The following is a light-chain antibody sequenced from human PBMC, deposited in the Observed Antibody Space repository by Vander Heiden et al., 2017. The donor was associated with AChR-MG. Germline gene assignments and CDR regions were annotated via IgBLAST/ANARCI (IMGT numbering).Light chain of an antibody. Sequence: DIQLTQPPSFLSASVGDRVTITCRASRGVSTYLAWYQQKPGKAPKLLIYAASTLQSGVPSRFSGSVSGTEFTLTISSLQPEDFATYYCQQLNAYPITFGQGTRLEIK. CDR3: QQLNAYPIT. V-gene: IGKV1-9*01. CDR1: RGVSTY. J-gene: IGKJ5*01. CDR2: AAS.